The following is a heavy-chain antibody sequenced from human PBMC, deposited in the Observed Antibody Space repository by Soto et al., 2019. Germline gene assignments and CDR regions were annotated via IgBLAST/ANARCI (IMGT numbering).Heavy chain of an antibody. V-gene: IGHV1-18*01. Sequence: QVQLVQSGAEGKKPGASVKVSCKASGYTFSSYGISWVRQAPGQGLEWMGGISAYNGNTMYAQKVQGRVTMTTDTSTSTDYIELRSRRSDDTAVYSCARREVGTTLDFAYWCQGTLVSVSS. CDR3: ARREVGTTLDFAY. D-gene: IGHD1-26*01. CDR1: GYTFSSYG. J-gene: IGHJ4*02. CDR2: ISAYNGNT.